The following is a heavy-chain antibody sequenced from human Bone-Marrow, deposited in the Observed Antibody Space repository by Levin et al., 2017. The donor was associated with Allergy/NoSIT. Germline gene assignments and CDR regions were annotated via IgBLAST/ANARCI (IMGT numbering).Heavy chain of an antibody. CDR1: GFTFSSYW. CDR3: ARERLWFGVVKAFDI. Sequence: GGSLRLSCAASGFTFSSYWMSWVRQAPGKGLEWVANIKQDGSEKYYVDSVKGRFTISRDNAKNSLYLQMNSLRAEDTAVYYCARERLWFGVVKAFDIWGQGTMVTVSS. CDR2: IKQDGSEK. V-gene: IGHV3-7*04. D-gene: IGHD3-10*01. J-gene: IGHJ3*02.